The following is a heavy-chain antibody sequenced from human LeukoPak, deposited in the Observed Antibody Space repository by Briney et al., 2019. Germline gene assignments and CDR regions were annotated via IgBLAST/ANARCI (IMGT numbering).Heavy chain of an antibody. CDR1: AGSTRGYY. J-gene: IGHJ3*02. Sequence: NPSETLSLTCIVSAGSTRGYYWSWIRQPPGKGLEWIGYIYYSGSTKYNPSLQSRVTISVDTSERQFSLKLSSVTAADTAAYYCARHMTVTYDAFDIWGQGTMVTVSS. V-gene: IGHV4-59*08. D-gene: IGHD3-22*01. CDR2: IYYSGST. CDR3: ARHMTVTYDAFDI.